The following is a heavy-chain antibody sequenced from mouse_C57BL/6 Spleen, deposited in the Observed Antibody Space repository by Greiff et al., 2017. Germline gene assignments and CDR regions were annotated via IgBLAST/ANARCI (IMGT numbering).Heavy chain of an antibody. D-gene: IGHD2-4*01. J-gene: IGHJ3*01. CDR3: ARRDYDYGGFAY. V-gene: IGHV1-7*01. CDR1: GYTFTSYW. CDR2: IHPSSGYT. Sequence: QVQLQQPGAELAKPGASVKLSCKASGYTFTSYWMHWVKQRPGPGLEWIGYIHPSSGYTKYNQKFKNKDTLTADKSSSTAYMQLSSLTYEDSAVYYGARRDYDYGGFAYWGQGTLVTVSA.